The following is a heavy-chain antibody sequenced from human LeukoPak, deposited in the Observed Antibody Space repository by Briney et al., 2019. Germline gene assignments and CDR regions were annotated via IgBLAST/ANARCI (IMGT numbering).Heavy chain of an antibody. V-gene: IGHV4-4*02. Sequence: SGTLSLTCQGSGGSRGASIISPNWWSWVRQPPGKGLEWIGEIFHSGSTNYNPSLKSRVTMSVDTSKNQFSLKLSSVTAADTAVYYCARVTIFGAFDIWGQGTMVTVSS. J-gene: IGHJ3*02. CDR2: IFHSGST. CDR1: GGSRGASIISPNW. D-gene: IGHD3-3*01. CDR3: ARVTIFGAFDI.